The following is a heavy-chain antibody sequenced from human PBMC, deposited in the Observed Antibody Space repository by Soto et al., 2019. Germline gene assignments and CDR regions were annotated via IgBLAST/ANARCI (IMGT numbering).Heavy chain of an antibody. CDR3: AKASLAAAGPYYYGMDV. CDR2: ISGSGGST. Sequence: PGGSLRLSCAASGFTFSSYAMSWVRQAPGKGLEWVSAISGSGGSTYYADSVKGRFTISRDNSKNTLYLQMNSLRAEDTAVYYCAKASLAAAGPYYYGMDVWGQGTTVTVSS. D-gene: IGHD6-13*01. CDR1: GFTFSSYA. J-gene: IGHJ6*02. V-gene: IGHV3-23*01.